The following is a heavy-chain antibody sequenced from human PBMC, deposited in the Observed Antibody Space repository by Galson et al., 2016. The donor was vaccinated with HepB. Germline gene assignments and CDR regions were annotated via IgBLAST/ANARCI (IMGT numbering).Heavy chain of an antibody. V-gene: IGHV3-53*04. CDR1: GFTVSSNY. D-gene: IGHD3-10*01. Sequence: SLRLSCAASGFTVSSNYMSWVRQAPGKGLEWVSVIYSGGSTYYADSVKGRFTISRHNSKNTLYLQLDSLKTEDTAVYYCARDRYPYYYGSGNWDYYYGMDVWGQGTTVTVSS. CDR2: IYSGGST. J-gene: IGHJ6*02. CDR3: ARDRYPYYYGSGNWDYYYGMDV.